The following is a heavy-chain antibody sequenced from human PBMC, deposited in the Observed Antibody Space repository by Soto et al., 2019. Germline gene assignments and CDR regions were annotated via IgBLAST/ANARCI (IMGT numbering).Heavy chain of an antibody. Sequence: EVRLLESGGGLAQPGGSLRLSCTTSGFTFDNFAMSWVRQAPGRGLEWVSAISGGGGDTYYADSVEGRFIISRDNSKNTVYLQVNGLRTEDTAVYYCAKDVHYDSSGGLDYWGQGTLVTVSS. V-gene: IGHV3-23*01. D-gene: IGHD3-22*01. CDR2: ISGGGGDT. CDR1: GFTFDNFA. CDR3: AKDVHYDSSGGLDY. J-gene: IGHJ4*02.